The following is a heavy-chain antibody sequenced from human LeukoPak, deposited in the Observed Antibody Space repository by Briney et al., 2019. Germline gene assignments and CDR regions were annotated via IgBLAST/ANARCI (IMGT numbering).Heavy chain of an antibody. CDR3: ARSVVLRYFDWLPLDYYYYYMDV. Sequence: ASVKVSCKASGYTFTSYGISWVRQAPGQGLEWMGGIIPIFGTANYAQKFQGRVTMTTDTSTSTAYMELRSLRSDDTAVYYCARSVVLRYFDWLPLDYYYYYMDVWGKGTTVTISS. CDR1: GYTFTSYG. CDR2: IIPIFGTA. J-gene: IGHJ6*03. D-gene: IGHD3-9*01. V-gene: IGHV1-18*01.